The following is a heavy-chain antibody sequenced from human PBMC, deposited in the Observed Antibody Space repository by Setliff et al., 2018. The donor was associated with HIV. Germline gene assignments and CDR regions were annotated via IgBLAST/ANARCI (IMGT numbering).Heavy chain of an antibody. J-gene: IGHJ6*03. CDR3: ARGQDLGATWTGYYYYYMDV. V-gene: IGHV4-34*01. Sequence: SETLSLTCAVYVGSFSGHYWIWIRQPPGKGLEWIGETNPSGSTKYNPSLKSRVTISVDRSKNQFSLKLTSVTAADTAVYYCARGQDLGATWTGYYYYYMDVWGKGTTVTVAS. CDR1: VGSFSGHY. D-gene: IGHD1-26*01. CDR2: TNPSGST.